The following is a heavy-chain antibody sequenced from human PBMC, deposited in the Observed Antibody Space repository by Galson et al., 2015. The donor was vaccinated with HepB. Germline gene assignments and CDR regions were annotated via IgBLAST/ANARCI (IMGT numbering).Heavy chain of an antibody. CDR2: IYYSGST. J-gene: IGHJ6*03. CDR1: GGSVSSGSYY. Sequence: SETLSLTCTVSGGSVSSGSYYWSWIRQPPGKGLEWIGYIYYSGSTNYNPSLKSRVTMSVDTSKNQFSLKLSSVTAADTAVYYRARDLELERRDRWGYCYYMDVWGKGTTVTVSS. CDR3: ARDLELERRDRWGYCYYMDV. D-gene: IGHD1-1*01. V-gene: IGHV4-61*01.